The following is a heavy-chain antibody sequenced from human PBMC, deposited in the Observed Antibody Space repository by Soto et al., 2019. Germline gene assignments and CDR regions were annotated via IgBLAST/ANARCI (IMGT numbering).Heavy chain of an antibody. D-gene: IGHD2-21*02. J-gene: IGHJ6*02. CDR3: ARDLWGYCGTDCYPLDV. V-gene: IGHV4-59*01. Sequence: QVQLQESGPGLVKPSETLSLTCTVSGGTISRYYWSWIRQPPGKGLEWIGYMYNTGSTVYNPSFKSRATISVDTSKNQFSLQLNSVTAADTAVYYCARDLWGYCGTDCYPLDVWGQGTTVTVSS. CDR1: GGTISRYY. CDR2: MYNTGST.